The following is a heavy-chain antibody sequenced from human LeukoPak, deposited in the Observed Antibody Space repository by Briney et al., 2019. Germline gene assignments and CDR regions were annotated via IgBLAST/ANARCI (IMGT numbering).Heavy chain of an antibody. J-gene: IGHJ4*02. D-gene: IGHD4-17*01. V-gene: IGHV3-23*01. Sequence: GGSLRLSCAASGFTFSSYAMSWVRQAPGKGLEWASAISGSGGSTYYADSVKGRFTISRDNSKNTLYLQMNSLRAEDTAVYYCAKDSTVTSLGYWGQGTLVTVSS. CDR3: AKDSTVTSLGY. CDR2: ISGSGGST. CDR1: GFTFSSYA.